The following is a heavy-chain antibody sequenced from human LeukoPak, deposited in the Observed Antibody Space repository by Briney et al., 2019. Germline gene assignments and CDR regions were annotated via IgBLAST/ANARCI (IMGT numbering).Heavy chain of an antibody. V-gene: IGHV3-30*01. CDR3: ARGYCSSTSCYNDY. J-gene: IGHJ4*02. Sequence: SVKGRFTISRDNSKNSLDLQMNSLRAEDTAVYYCARGYCSSTSCYNDYRGQGTLVTVSS. D-gene: IGHD2-2*02.